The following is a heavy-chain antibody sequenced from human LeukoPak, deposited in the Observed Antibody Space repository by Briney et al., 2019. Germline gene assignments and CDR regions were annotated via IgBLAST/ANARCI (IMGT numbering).Heavy chain of an antibody. Sequence: PGRSLRLSCVVSGLTFSSFSINWVRHAQGRGREWVSSISSSRTHTYYADFMKGRFCISRDTAENPPYRQMSSVRGEHTAVSYCARVRGGYDWDLAYWGQRTLVTVS. V-gene: IGHV3-21*01. CDR2: ISSSRTHT. CDR3: ARVRGGYDWDLAY. D-gene: IGHD5-12*01. CDR1: GLTFSSFS. J-gene: IGHJ4*02.